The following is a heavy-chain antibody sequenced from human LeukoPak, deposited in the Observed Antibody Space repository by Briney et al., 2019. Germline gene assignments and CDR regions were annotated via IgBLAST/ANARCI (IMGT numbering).Heavy chain of an antibody. CDR1: GFTFSNAW. CDR3: ARDHRSQGLIAPRRRPWYFDV. CDR2: IKSKRDGGTT. J-gene: IGHJ2*01. D-gene: IGHD6-6*01. V-gene: IGHV3-15*01. Sequence: GGSLRLSCAVSGFTFSNAWMTWFRQAPGKGLEWVGRIKSKRDGGTTDYAAPGKGRFTISRDDSENTLYLQMNSLRAEDTAVYYCARDHRSQGLIAPRRRPWYFDVWGRGTLVTVSS.